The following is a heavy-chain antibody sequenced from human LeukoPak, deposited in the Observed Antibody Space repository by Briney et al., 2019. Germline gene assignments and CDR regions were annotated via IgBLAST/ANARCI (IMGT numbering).Heavy chain of an antibody. D-gene: IGHD6-19*01. CDR3: VGSSGWWGFDY. Sequence: GGSLRLSCAASGFTFSSYSMNWVRQAPGKGLEWVSCISSSSSTIYYADSVKGRFTISRDNAKNSLYLQMNSLRAEDTAVYYCVGSSGWWGFDYWGQGTLVTVSS. CDR2: ISSSSSTI. CDR1: GFTFSSYS. J-gene: IGHJ4*02. V-gene: IGHV3-48*01.